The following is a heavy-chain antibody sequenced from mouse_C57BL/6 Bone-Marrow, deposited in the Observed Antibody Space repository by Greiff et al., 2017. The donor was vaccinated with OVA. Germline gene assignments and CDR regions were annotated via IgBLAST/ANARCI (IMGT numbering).Heavy chain of an antibody. Sequence: QVQLKESGAELVKPGASVKLSCKASGYTFTEYTIHWVKQRSGQGLEWIGWFYPGSGSIKYNEKFKDKATLTADKSSSTVYMELSRLTSEDSAVYFCARPHYYGSSPAWFAYWGQGTLVTVSA. V-gene: IGHV1-62-2*01. CDR2: FYPGSGSI. D-gene: IGHD1-1*01. J-gene: IGHJ3*01. CDR3: ARPHYYGSSPAWFAY. CDR1: GYTFTEYT.